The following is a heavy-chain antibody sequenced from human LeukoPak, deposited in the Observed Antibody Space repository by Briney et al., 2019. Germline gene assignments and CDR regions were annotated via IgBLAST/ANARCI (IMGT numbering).Heavy chain of an antibody. J-gene: IGHJ5*02. CDR2: IYSSGST. V-gene: IGHV4-4*09. CDR3: AGGGNSYCSSTSCHDGSLVTGFDH. D-gene: IGHD2-2*01. CDR1: GGSISSYY. Sequence: SETLSLTCTVSGGSISSYYWSWIRQPPGKGLEWIGYIYSSGSTNYNPSLKSRVTISVDTSKNQFSLKLSSVTAADTVVYYCAGGGNSYCSSTSCHDGSLVTGFDHWGQGTLVTVSS.